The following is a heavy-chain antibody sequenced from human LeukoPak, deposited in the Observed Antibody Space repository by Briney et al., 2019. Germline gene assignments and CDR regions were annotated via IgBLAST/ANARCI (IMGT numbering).Heavy chain of an antibody. V-gene: IGHV3-30*18. D-gene: IGHD4-17*01. CDR2: ISYDGSNK. CDR1: GFTFSSYG. CDR3: AKNQPGDHFDH. J-gene: IGHJ4*02. Sequence: PGGSLRLSCAASGFTFSSYGMHWVRQAPGKGLEWVAVISYDGSNKYYADSVKGRFTISRDNSKNTLYLQMNSLRAEDTALYYCAKNQPGDHFDHWGQGPLVPVSS.